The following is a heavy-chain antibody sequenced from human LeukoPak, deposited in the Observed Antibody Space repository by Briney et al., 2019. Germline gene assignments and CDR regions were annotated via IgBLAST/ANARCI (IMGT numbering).Heavy chain of an antibody. J-gene: IGHJ3*02. V-gene: IGHV3-7*05. CDR3: ARDRTYFYDSSGPFYDAYDI. D-gene: IGHD3-22*01. CDR1: GFAFSTYY. CDR2: IKENGNEK. Sequence: GSLRLSCAASGFAFSTYYMTWVRQAPGRGLEWVANIKENGNEKNYADSVKGRFTISRDNAKNSVHLQMNFLRAEDTAVYYCARDRTYFYDSSGPFYDAYDIWGHGTMVTVSS.